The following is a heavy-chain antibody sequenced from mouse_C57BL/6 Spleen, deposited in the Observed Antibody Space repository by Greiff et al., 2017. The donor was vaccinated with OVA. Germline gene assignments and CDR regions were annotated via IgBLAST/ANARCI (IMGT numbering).Heavy chain of an antibody. D-gene: IGHD1-1*01. Sequence: QVQLKHSGAELVRPGTSVKVSCKASGYAFTNYLIEWVKQRPGQGLEWIGVINPGSGGTNYNEKFKGKATLTADKSSSTAYMQLSSLTSEDSAVYFCAGGKGFITTVVATFGWYFDVWGTGTTVTVSS. V-gene: IGHV1-54*01. CDR2: INPGSGGT. J-gene: IGHJ1*03. CDR1: GYAFTNYL. CDR3: AGGKGFITTVVATFGWYFDV.